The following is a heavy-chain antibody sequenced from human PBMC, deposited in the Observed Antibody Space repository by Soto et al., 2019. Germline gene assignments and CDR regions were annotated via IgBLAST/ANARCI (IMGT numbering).Heavy chain of an antibody. Sequence: ASVKVSCKASGGTFSSYAISWVRQAPGQGLEWMGGIIPIFGTANYAQKFQGRVTITADKSTSTAYMELSSLRSEDTAVYYCARARHPNYYGSGSSYYAYYFDYWGQGTLVTVSS. D-gene: IGHD3-10*01. J-gene: IGHJ4*02. V-gene: IGHV1-69*06. CDR3: ARARHPNYYGSGSSYYAYYFDY. CDR2: IIPIFGTA. CDR1: GGTFSSYA.